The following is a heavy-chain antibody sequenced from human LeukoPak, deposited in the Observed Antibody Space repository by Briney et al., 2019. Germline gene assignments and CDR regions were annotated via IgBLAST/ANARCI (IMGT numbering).Heavy chain of an antibody. CDR2: INPNSGGT. CDR3: ARAGYYYGSGSYYIFDY. Sequence: ASVKVSCKASGYTFTGYYMHWVRQAPGQGLEWMGWINPNSGGTDYAQKFQGRVTMTRDTSISTAYMELSRLRSDDTAVYYCARAGYYYGSGSYYIFDYWGQGTLVTVSS. D-gene: IGHD3-10*01. V-gene: IGHV1-2*02. CDR1: GYTFTGYY. J-gene: IGHJ4*02.